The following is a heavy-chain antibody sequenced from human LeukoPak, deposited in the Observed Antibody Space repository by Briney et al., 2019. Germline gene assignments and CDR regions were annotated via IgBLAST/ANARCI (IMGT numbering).Heavy chain of an antibody. CDR3: ARIWVPAALMDV. CDR2: IIPILNVA. J-gene: IGHJ6*04. CDR1: GGSFNSYV. D-gene: IGHD2-2*01. V-gene: IGHV1-69*04. Sequence: SVKVSCKASGGSFNSYVITWVRQAPGQGLEWMGRIIPILNVANFAQKFQGRVTMTRDTSISTAYMELSRLRSDDTAVYYCARIWVPAALMDVWGKGTTVTVSS.